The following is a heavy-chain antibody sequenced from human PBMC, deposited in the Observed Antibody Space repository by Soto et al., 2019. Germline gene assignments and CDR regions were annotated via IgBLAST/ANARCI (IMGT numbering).Heavy chain of an antibody. D-gene: IGHD4-17*01. CDR3: ARVIYGDYHYFDY. CDR2: IIPIFGTA. V-gene: IGHV1-69*13. J-gene: IGHJ4*02. CDR1: GGTFSSYA. Sequence: GASVKVSCKASGGTFSSYAISWLRQAPGQGLEWMGGIIPIFGTANYAQKFQGRVTITADESTSTAYMELSSLRSEDTAVYYCARVIYGDYHYFDYWGQGTLVTVSS.